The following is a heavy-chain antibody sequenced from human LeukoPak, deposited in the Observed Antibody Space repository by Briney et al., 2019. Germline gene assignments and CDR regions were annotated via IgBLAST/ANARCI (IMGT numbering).Heavy chain of an antibody. J-gene: IGHJ4*02. Sequence: GGSLRLSCAASGFTFNSISMNWVRQAPGKGLEWVANINQGGSDKYYVDSVKGRFTISRDNANNLLYLQMNSLRGEDTAVYYCTRDRSRAEDDWGQGTLVTVSS. CDR3: TRDRSRAEDD. CDR1: GFTFNSIS. CDR2: INQGGSDK. D-gene: IGHD1-14*01. V-gene: IGHV3-7*01.